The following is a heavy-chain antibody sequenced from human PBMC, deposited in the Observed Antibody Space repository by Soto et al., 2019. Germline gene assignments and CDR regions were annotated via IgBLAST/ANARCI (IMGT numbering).Heavy chain of an antibody. D-gene: IGHD2-2*01. Sequence: SETLSLTCTVSGDSVSSCCFYWAWIRQPPGKGLEWVGSIHYSGSTYYSWPLKSRGTISVDTSKNQLSLRLTFVTAADTAVYYCARHVCSSTRCSPYFVYWGRGTLVTVSS. J-gene: IGHJ4*02. CDR1: GDSVSSCCFY. CDR3: ARHVCSSTRCSPYFVY. CDR2: IHYSGST. V-gene: IGHV4-39*01.